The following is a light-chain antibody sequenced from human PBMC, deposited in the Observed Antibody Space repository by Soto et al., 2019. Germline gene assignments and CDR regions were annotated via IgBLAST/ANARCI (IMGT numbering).Light chain of an antibody. Sequence: QSALAQPASVSGSPGQSITISCTGTSSDVGAYNSVSWYQQHPHRAPQVIIYKGTQRPSGVSNRFSGSTSGNAASLTISALQADDEAEYFCCSSASESTYVFGTGTKLNVL. J-gene: IGLJ1*01. CDR3: CSSASESTYV. CDR1: SSDVGAYNS. CDR2: KGT. V-gene: IGLV2-23*01.